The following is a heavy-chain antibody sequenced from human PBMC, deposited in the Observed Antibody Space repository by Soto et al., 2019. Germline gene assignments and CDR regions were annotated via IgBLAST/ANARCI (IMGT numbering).Heavy chain of an antibody. CDR3: QRDIFNWNYDYYNGMDV. CDR2: TYYRSKWYN. D-gene: IGHD1-20*01. J-gene: IGHJ6*02. CDR1: GDSVSSNSAA. V-gene: IGHV6-1*01. Sequence: SKTLSLTCAISGDSVSSNSAAWNWIRQSPSRGLEWLGRTYYRSKWYNDYAVSVKSRITINPDTSKNQCSLQLNSVTPEATAVYDCQRDIFNWNYDYYNGMDVCGQGTKVTVAS.